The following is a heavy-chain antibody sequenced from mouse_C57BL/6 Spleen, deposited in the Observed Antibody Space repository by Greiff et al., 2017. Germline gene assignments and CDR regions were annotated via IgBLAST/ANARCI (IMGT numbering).Heavy chain of an antibody. CDR1: GYTFTSYW. CDR2: IDPSDSYT. Sequence: QVQLQQSGAELVMPGASVKLSCKASGYTFTSYWMHWVKQRPGQGLEWIGEIDPSDSYTNYNQKFKGKSTLTVDKSSSTAYMQLSSLTSEDSAVYYCASRDYYGSSPYAMDYWGQGTSVTVSS. J-gene: IGHJ4*01. D-gene: IGHD1-1*01. CDR3: ASRDYYGSSPYAMDY. V-gene: IGHV1-69*01.